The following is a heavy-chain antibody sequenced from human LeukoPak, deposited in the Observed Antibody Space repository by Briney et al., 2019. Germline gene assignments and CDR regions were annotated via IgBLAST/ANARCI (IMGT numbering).Heavy chain of an antibody. CDR1: GGSFSGYY. J-gene: IGHJ5*02. V-gene: IGHV4-34*01. Sequence: PSETLSLTCAVYGGSFSGYYWSWIRQPPGKGLEWIGEINHSGSTNYNPSLKSRVTISVDTSKNQFSLKLSSVTAADTAVYHCARGYGQWLPWGQGTLVTVSS. CDR3: ARGYGQWLP. CDR2: INHSGST. D-gene: IGHD6-19*01.